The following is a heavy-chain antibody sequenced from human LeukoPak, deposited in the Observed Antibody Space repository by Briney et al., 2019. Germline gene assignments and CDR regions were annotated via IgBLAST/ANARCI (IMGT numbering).Heavy chain of an antibody. J-gene: IGHJ6*03. CDR1: GDTFTSYY. CDR2: INPSVGIT. Sequence: GASVKVSCKASGDTFTSYYMHWVRQAPGQGLEWMGIINPSVGITSYAQKFQGRVTMTTDMSTSTVYMELSSLRSEDTAVYYCARDGRIATSPYYYYYMDVWGKGTTVTVSS. CDR3: ARDGRIATSPYYYYYMDV. V-gene: IGHV1-46*01. D-gene: IGHD2-15*01.